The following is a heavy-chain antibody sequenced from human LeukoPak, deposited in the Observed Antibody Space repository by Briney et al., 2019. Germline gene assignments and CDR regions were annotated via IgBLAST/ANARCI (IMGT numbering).Heavy chain of an antibody. Sequence: GGSLRLSCAASGFTFSDYYMSWIRQAPGKGLEWVSYISSSGSTIYYADSVKGRFTISRDNAKNSLYLQMNSLRAEDTAAYYCARDSSGWYVSAVDCWGQGTLVTVSS. J-gene: IGHJ4*02. CDR3: ARDSSGWYVSAVDC. V-gene: IGHV3-11*01. CDR2: ISSSGSTI. CDR1: GFTFSDYY. D-gene: IGHD6-19*01.